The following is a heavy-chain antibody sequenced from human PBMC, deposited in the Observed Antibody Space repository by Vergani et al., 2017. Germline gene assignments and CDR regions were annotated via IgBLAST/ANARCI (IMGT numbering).Heavy chain of an antibody. CDR3: ATKSCGTPGCQIGYFRE. V-gene: IGHV3-30*03. Sequence: QVHLVESGGGVVQPGRSLRLSCVVSGFTSIYYGMHWVRPAPGKGLEWVAVISYDGTQKYYADSVKGRFTISRDNSKSTLYLQMNSLRTEDTAVYYCATKSCGTPGCQIGYFREWGQGTLVTVSS. CDR2: ISYDGTQK. CDR1: GFTSIYYG. D-gene: IGHD2-15*01. J-gene: IGHJ4*03.